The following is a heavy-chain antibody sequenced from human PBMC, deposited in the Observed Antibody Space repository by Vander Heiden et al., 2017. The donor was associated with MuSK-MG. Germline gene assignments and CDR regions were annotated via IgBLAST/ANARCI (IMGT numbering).Heavy chain of an antibody. CDR1: GFTVSSNY. J-gene: IGHJ3*02. CDR2: IYSGGST. CDR3: ARDRTVTTPDAFDI. V-gene: IGHV3-53*01. Sequence: EVQLVESGGGLIQPGGSLRLSCAASGFTVSSNYMSWVRQAPGKGLEWVSVIYSGGSTYYADSVKGRFTISRDNSKNTLYLQMNSLRAEDTAVYYCARDRTVTTPDAFDIWGQGTMVTVSS. D-gene: IGHD4-17*01.